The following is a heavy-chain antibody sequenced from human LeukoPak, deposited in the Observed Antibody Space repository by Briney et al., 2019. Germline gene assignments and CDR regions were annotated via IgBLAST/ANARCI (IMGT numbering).Heavy chain of an antibody. D-gene: IGHD3-10*01. Sequence: SETLSLTCAVYGGSFSGYYWSWIRQPPGKGLEWIGEINHSGSTNYNPSLKSRVTISVDTSKNQFSLKLSSVTTADTAVYHCARGRVRGVRSAFDYWGQGTLVTVSS. CDR3: ARGRVRGVRSAFDY. J-gene: IGHJ4*02. CDR1: GGSFSGYY. CDR2: INHSGST. V-gene: IGHV4-34*01.